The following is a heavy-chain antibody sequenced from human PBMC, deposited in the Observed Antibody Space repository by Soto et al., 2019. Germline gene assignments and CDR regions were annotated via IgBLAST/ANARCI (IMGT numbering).Heavy chain of an antibody. D-gene: IGHD2-8*01. CDR3: AKNGQPPYYYYGLDV. J-gene: IGHJ6*02. CDR2: ISGYNGDT. CDR1: GYTFRRYG. V-gene: IGHV1-18*01. Sequence: ASVKVSCKTSGYTFRRYGISWVRQAPGQGLEWMGWISGYNGDTNYAQKFQGRVTMTIDTSTTTAYMELRGLTSDDTAIYYCAKNGQPPYYYYGLDVWG.